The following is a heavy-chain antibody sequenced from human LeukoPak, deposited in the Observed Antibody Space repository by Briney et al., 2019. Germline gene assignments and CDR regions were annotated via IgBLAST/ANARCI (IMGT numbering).Heavy chain of an antibody. J-gene: IGHJ4*02. CDR1: GFSFSSFA. V-gene: IGHV3-23*01. Sequence: TGGSLRLSCAASGFSFSSFAMSWVRQAPGKGLEWVSVISGLGDSTNYAESVKGRFTISRDNSKNTVYLLMNSLRGEDTAVYYCAKGPAKYSGYDYFEYWGQGTLVTVSS. CDR3: AKGPAKYSGYDYFEY. CDR2: ISGLGDST. D-gene: IGHD5-12*01.